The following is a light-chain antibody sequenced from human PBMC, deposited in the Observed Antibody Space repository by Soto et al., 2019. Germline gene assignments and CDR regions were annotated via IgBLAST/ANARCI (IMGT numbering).Light chain of an antibody. V-gene: IGKV3-15*01. J-gene: IGKJ2*01. Sequence: EILMTQFPATLSVSPGERATLSCRASQSVSHNLAWYQQKPGQAPRLLFYGASTSATGIPARFSGSGSGTDFTLTISSLQSEDFAVYYCQQSNNWPYTFGQGTKLEIK. CDR2: GAS. CDR3: QQSNNWPYT. CDR1: QSVSHN.